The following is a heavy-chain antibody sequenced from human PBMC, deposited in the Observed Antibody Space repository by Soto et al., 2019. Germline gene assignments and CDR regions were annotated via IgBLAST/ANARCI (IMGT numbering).Heavy chain of an antibody. J-gene: IGHJ5*02. CDR3: ARVTMIYGNWFDP. D-gene: IGHD3-22*01. CDR2: IYYSGST. Sequence: QVQLQESGPGLVKPSETLSLTCTVSGGSVSSGSYYWSWIRQPPGKGLEWIGYIYYSGSTNYNPSLKSRVTIAVDTSKNQFSLKLSSVTAADTAVYYCARVTMIYGNWFDPWGQGTLVTVSS. CDR1: GGSVSSGSYY. V-gene: IGHV4-61*01.